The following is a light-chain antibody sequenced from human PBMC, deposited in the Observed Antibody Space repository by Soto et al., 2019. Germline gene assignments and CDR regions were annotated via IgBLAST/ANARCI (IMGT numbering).Light chain of an antibody. V-gene: IGLV2-14*01. CDR1: SSDVGGYNY. CDR3: TSYTSSTTLDVV. Sequence: QSALTQPASVSGSPGQSITISCIGTSSDVGGYNYVSWYQQYPGKAPKLMIYDVSNRPSGVSIRFSGSKSGNTASLTISGLQAEDEADYYCTSYTSSTTLDVVFGGGTKVTVL. CDR2: DVS. J-gene: IGLJ2*01.